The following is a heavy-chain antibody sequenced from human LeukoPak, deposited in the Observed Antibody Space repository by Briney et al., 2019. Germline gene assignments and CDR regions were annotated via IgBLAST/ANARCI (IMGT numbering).Heavy chain of an antibody. Sequence: SETLSLTCTVSGDSIDSYYWSWIRQPPGKGLEWIGYIYYRATTSYNPFLKSRVTISVDTSKNQFSLKLNSVTAADTAVYYCARLPRYGGYDHFDYWGQGILVIVSS. CDR1: GDSIDSYY. D-gene: IGHD5-12*01. CDR2: IYYRATT. V-gene: IGHV4-59*12. J-gene: IGHJ4*02. CDR3: ARLPRYGGYDHFDY.